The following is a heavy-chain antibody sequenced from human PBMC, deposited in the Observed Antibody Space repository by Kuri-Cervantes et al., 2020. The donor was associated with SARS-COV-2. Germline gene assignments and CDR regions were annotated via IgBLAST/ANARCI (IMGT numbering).Heavy chain of an antibody. J-gene: IGHJ4*02. CDR2: ISGSGGST. V-gene: IGHV3-23*01. D-gene: IGHD3-10*01. Sequence: GASLMISCAASGFTFSCYAMSWGRQAPGKGLEWGSAISGSGGSTYYADSVKGRFTISRDNSKNTLYLQMDSMRAEDTAVYYSAKSRLTMVRVVITWDLDYWGQGTLVTVSS. CDR1: GFTFSCYA. CDR3: AKSRLTMVRVVITWDLDY.